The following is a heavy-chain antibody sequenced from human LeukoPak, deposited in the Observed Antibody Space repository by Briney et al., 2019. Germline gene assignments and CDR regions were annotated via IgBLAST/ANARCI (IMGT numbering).Heavy chain of an antibody. CDR2: ISSRGYT. J-gene: IGHJ3*02. CDR3: ARGRSPYYYDSSGYYGAFDI. CDR1: GSSVSNHW. D-gene: IGHD3-22*01. Sequence: PSETLSLTCTVSGSSVSNHWWIWIRQPAGKGLEWIGRISSRGYTNYNPSLKSRVAMSVDTSKNQFSLKLSSVTAADTAVYYCARGRSPYYYDSSGYYGAFDIWGQGTMVTVSS. V-gene: IGHV4-4*07.